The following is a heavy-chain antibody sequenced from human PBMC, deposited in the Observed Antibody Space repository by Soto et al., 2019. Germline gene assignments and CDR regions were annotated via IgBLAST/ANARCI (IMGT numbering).Heavy chain of an antibody. D-gene: IGHD1-1*01. CDR1: GDSDSSNSAA. J-gene: IGHJ6*03. Sequence: SQALSLTCDISGDSDSSNSAAWNWIRKTPSRGLEWLGRTYYRSKWYINYAVSVKSRITVNPDTSKNQFSLQLNSVTPEDTAVYYCARGSWDDVTGHYYMDVWGKGTTVTVSS. V-gene: IGHV6-1*01. CDR2: TYYRSKWYI. CDR3: ARGSWDDVTGHYYMDV.